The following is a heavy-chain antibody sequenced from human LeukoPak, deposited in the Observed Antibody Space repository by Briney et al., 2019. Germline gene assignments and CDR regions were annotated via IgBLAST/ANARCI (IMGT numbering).Heavy chain of an antibody. CDR2: IYSSGST. CDR1: GGSISGYY. V-gene: IGHV4-4*07. CDR3: ARDMHTFGYYFDY. Sequence: PSGTLSLTCTVSGGSISGYYWSWIRQPAGKGLEWIGLIYSSGSTNYNPSLESRGTMSVDTSKYQYSLKLTSVTAADTAVYHCARDMHTFGYYFDYWGQGILVTVSS. D-gene: IGHD2-2*01. J-gene: IGHJ4*02.